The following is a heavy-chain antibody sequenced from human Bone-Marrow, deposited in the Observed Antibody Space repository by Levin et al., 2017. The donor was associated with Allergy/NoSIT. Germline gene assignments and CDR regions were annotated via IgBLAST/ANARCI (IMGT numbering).Heavy chain of an antibody. V-gene: IGHV4-59*08. CDR3: ARRGRAGGYDGDDWFDP. Sequence: PSETLSLTCAVSGDSVGHYYWSWIRQSPGKGLEWIGYIYHGGHTNYSPSLKGRASISVDTSRNQLSLNLASVTAADTGGYYCARRGRAGGYDGDDWFDPWGQGTLVIVSS. CDR1: GDSVGHYY. J-gene: IGHJ5*02. CDR2: IYHGGHT. D-gene: IGHD5-12*01.